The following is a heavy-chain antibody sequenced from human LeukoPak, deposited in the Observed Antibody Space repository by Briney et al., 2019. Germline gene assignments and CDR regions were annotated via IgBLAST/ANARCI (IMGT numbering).Heavy chain of an antibody. CDR1: GFTFSNCG. CDR3: AKGGLCGGDCYFPPH. Sequence: PGGSLRLSCAASGFTFSNCGVHWVRQAPGKGLEWGSFINGSATSTSSADSVKGRFTISRDNTKNTLYLQMNSRRDEDTAVYYCAKGGLCGGDCYFPPHWGQGTLVTVSS. CDR2: INGSATST. J-gene: IGHJ1*01. V-gene: IGHV3-23*01. D-gene: IGHD2-21*02.